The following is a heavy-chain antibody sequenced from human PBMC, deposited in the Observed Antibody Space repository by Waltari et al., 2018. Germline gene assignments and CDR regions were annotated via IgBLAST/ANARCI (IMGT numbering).Heavy chain of an antibody. Sequence: QVQLLESGPGLVKSSETLSLSCDVSGYAVNSGFHWVWIRQAPGEGLEWVATVYHDGTTFYSPSLKSRLSVSMDTSKNQISLTLKSVTAADTAVYYCSRQVLGYCTSAACRRLESWGQGTLVTVSS. D-gene: IGHD2-2*03. CDR1: GYAVNSGFH. J-gene: IGHJ4*02. CDR3: SRQVLGYCTSAACRRLES. V-gene: IGHV4-38-2*01. CDR2: VYHDGTT.